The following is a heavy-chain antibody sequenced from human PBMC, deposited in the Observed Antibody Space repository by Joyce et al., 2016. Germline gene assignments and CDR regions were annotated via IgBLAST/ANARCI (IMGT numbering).Heavy chain of an antibody. V-gene: IGHV3-15*01. D-gene: IGHD4-17*01. J-gene: IGHJ3*02. CDR1: GFTFSNTC. CDR3: STNTVLGDAFDI. Sequence: VLPVESGGGLVKPGGSLRLSCAASGFTFSNTCMTWVRQAPGKGLEWVGRIKSKTDGGTTDYAAPVKGRFTISRDDSKKTLYLQMHGLKTEDTAVYYCSTNTVLGDAFDIWGQGTMVSVSS. CDR2: IKSKTDGGTT.